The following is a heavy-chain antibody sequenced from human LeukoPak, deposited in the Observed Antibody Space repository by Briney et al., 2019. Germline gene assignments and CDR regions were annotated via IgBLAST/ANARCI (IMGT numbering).Heavy chain of an antibody. CDR3: VKDSSSGSYFDY. V-gene: IGHV3-64D*06. CDR2: ISSNGGST. CDR1: GFTFSRYA. J-gene: IGHJ4*02. Sequence: GGSLRLSCSASGFTFSRYAMHWVRQAPGKGLEYVSAISSNGGSTYYADSVKGRFTISRDNSRNTLHLQMSSPRVEDTAVYYCVKDSSSGSYFDYWGQGTLVTVSS. D-gene: IGHD3-10*01.